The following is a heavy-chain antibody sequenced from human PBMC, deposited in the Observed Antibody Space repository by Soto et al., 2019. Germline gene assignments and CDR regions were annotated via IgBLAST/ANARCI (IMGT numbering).Heavy chain of an antibody. Sequence: QVQLQESGPGLVKPSETLSLTCTVSGGSISSYYWSWIRQPPGKGLEWIGYIYYSGSTNYNPSLKSRVTISVVTSKNQFSLKLSSVTAADTAVYYCARAGGSYYSPYYYYGMDVWGQGTTVTVSS. V-gene: IGHV4-59*01. CDR2: IYYSGST. CDR1: GGSISSYY. J-gene: IGHJ6*02. D-gene: IGHD1-26*01. CDR3: ARAGGSYYSPYYYYGMDV.